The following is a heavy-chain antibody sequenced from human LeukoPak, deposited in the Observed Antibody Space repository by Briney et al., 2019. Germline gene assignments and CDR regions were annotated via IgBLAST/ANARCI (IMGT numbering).Heavy chain of an antibody. CDR3: ARLAPRDRVDAFDI. CDR1: GYTFTGYY. Sequence: ASVKVSCKASGYTFTGYYMHWVRQAPGQGLEWMGWINPNSGGTNYAQKFQGRVTMTRDTSISTAYMELSRLRSDDTAMYYCARLAPRDRVDAFDIWGQGTMVTVSS. V-gene: IGHV1-2*02. CDR2: INPNSGGT. J-gene: IGHJ3*02. D-gene: IGHD2-21*01.